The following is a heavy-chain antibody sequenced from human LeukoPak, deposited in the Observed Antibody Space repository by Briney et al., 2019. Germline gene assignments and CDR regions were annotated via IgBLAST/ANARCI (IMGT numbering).Heavy chain of an antibody. CDR2: IYYSGST. CDR3: ARAVYYLYYFDY. CDR1: GGSISSYY. Sequence: SETLSLTCTVSGGSISSYYWSWIRQPPGKGLEWIGYIYYSGSTNYNPSLKSRVTISVDTPKNQFSLKLSSVTAADTAVYYCARAVYYLYYFDYWGQGTLVTVSS. J-gene: IGHJ4*02. V-gene: IGHV4-59*08. D-gene: IGHD3-10*01.